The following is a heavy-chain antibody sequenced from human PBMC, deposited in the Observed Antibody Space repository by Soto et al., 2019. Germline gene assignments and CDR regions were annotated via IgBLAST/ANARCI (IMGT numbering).Heavy chain of an antibody. D-gene: IGHD6-6*01. CDR3: AKETMYSSSSWFDY. CDR2: ISYDGTTQ. Sequence: GGSLRLSCAASGFTFSDYGMHWVRQAPGKGPEWLAVISYDGTTQHYADSAKGRFTISRDNTKNTLYLQMNSLRADDTAVYYCAKETMYSSSSWFDYWGQGTLVTVSS. V-gene: IGHV3-30*18. J-gene: IGHJ4*02. CDR1: GFTFSDYG.